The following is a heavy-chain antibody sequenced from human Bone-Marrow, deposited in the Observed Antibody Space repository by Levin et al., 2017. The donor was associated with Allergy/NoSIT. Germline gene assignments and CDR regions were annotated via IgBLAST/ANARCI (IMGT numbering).Heavy chain of an antibody. Sequence: SETLSLTCDVSGGSLRGYSKAWVRQSPGKGLEWIGEVDHSGAPKYSPSFQSRLSISIDTSKNQFSLILRSLTAADTAVYYCARADYGAFLNWGPGTLVTVSS. V-gene: IGHV4-34*01. CDR1: GGSLRGYS. CDR3: ARADYGAFLN. J-gene: IGHJ4*02. D-gene: IGHD4-17*01. CDR2: VDHSGAP.